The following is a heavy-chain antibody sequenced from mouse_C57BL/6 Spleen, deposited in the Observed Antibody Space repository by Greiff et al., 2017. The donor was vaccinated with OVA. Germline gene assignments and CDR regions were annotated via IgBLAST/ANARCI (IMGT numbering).Heavy chain of an antibody. J-gene: IGHJ2*01. CDR3: AREGANWAFDY. Sequence: QVQLQQSGPELVKPGASVKISCKASGYSFTSYYIHWVKQRPGQGLEWIGWIYPGSGNTKYNEKFKGKATLTADTSSSTAYMQLSSLTSEDSAVYYCAREGANWAFDYWGQGTTLTVSS. CDR2: IYPGSGNT. V-gene: IGHV1-66*01. D-gene: IGHD4-1*01. CDR1: GYSFTSYY.